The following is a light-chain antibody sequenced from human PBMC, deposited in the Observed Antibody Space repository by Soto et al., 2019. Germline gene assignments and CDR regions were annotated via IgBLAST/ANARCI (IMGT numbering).Light chain of an antibody. CDR3: MQSIQLPWT. Sequence: DIVMTQSPLSLSVTPGQPASISCKSSQSLLHNDGKNYLYWYLQKAGQPPQLLIYEVSNRFLGVTDRFSGSGSGTDFTLKISRMEAEDVGVYYCMQSIQLPWTFGQGTKVEIK. J-gene: IGKJ1*01. CDR2: EVS. V-gene: IGKV2D-29*01. CDR1: QSLLHNDGKNY.